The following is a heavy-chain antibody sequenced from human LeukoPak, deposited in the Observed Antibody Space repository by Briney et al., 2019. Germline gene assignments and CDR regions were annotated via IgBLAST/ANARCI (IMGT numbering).Heavy chain of an antibody. J-gene: IGHJ6*02. V-gene: IGHV3-23*01. CDR2: ISSSGSGDNT. Sequence: GGSLRLSCAASGVTLCTYAMSWARQAPGKGLEWVSGISSSGSGDNTYYADSVKGRFTISRDNSKNTLYLQMNSLRAEDTAVYYCARGYGDKASNLYYYGMDVWGQGTTVTVSS. CDR3: ARGYGDKASNLYYYGMDV. D-gene: IGHD4-17*01. CDR1: GVTLCTYA.